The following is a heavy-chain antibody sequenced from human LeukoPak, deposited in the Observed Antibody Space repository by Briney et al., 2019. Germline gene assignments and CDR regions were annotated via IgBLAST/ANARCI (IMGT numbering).Heavy chain of an antibody. CDR2: IIPIFGTA. CDR3: ARDLSLSGEVVPAVSDY. V-gene: IGHV1-69*13. CDR1: GYTFTSYG. D-gene: IGHD2-2*01. Sequence: SVKVSCKASGYTFTSYGISWVRQAPGQGLEWMGGIIPIFGTANYAQKFQGRVTITADESTSTAYMELSSLRSEDTAVHYCARDLSLSGEVVPAVSDYWGQGTLVTVSS. J-gene: IGHJ4*02.